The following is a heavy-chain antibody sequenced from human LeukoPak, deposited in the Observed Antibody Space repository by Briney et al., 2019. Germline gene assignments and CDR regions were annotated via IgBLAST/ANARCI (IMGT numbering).Heavy chain of an antibody. CDR3: ARRPLGYCSSTSCYWKIYYYGMDD. J-gene: IGHJ6*04. CDR2: INHSGST. CDR1: GGSFSGYY. V-gene: IGHV4-34*01. Sequence: PSETLSLTCAVYGGSFSGYYWSWIRQPPGKGLEWIGEINHSGSTNYNPSLKGRVTISVDTSKNQFSLKLSSVTAADTAVYYCARRPLGYCSSTSCYWKIYYYGMDDWGKGTTVTVSS. D-gene: IGHD2-2*01.